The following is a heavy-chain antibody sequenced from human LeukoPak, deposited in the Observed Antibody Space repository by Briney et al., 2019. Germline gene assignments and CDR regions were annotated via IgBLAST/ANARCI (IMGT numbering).Heavy chain of an antibody. CDR1: GYSFTRNG. CDR3: ARDVNYAFDY. V-gene: IGHV1-18*01. Sequence: GASVKVSCKPSGYSFTRNGISWVRQAPGQGLEWMGWISANSGNTKYAQKFQDRVTLATDTSTSTAYMELKSLRPDDTAVYYCARDVNYAFDYWGQGTLVTVSS. J-gene: IGHJ4*02. CDR2: ISANSGNT. D-gene: IGHD3-16*01.